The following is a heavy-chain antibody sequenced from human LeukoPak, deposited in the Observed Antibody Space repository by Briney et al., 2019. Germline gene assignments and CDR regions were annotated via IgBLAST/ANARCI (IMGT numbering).Heavy chain of an antibody. Sequence: GRSLRLSCAASGFTFSSYGMHWVRQAPGKGLEWVAVIWYDGSNKYYADSVKGRFTISRDNSKNTLYLQMNSLRAEDTAVYYCARARPGWNSNYYYYGMDVWGQGTTVTVSS. CDR1: GFTFSSYG. CDR3: ARARPGWNSNYYYYGMDV. J-gene: IGHJ6*02. V-gene: IGHV3-33*08. CDR2: IWYDGSNK. D-gene: IGHD1-7*01.